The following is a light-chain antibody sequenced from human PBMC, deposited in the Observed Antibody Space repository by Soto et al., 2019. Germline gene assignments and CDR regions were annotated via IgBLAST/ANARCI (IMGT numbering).Light chain of an antibody. CDR2: GAS. CDR3: QQYNNWPYT. J-gene: IGKJ2*01. V-gene: IGKV3-15*01. Sequence: EIVMTQSPATLSVSPGERATLTCRASQSVSSNLAWYQQKPGQAPRLLIYGASTRATGIPAGFSGSGSGKEFTLTISSLQSEDFAVYYWQQYNNWPYTFGQGTKLEIK. CDR1: QSVSSN.